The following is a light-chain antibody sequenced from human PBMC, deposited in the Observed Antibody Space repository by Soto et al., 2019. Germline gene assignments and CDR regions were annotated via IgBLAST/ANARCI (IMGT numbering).Light chain of an antibody. CDR3: SSYTSSSLYV. V-gene: IGLV2-14*01. CDR1: SSVVGGYNY. CDR2: DVS. Sequence: QSVLTQPASVSGSPGQSITISCTGTSSVVGGYNYVSWYQQHPGKAPKLMIYDVSNRPSGVSNRFSGSKSGNTASLTISGLQAEDEADYSCSSYTSSSLYVFGTGTKVTV. J-gene: IGLJ1*01.